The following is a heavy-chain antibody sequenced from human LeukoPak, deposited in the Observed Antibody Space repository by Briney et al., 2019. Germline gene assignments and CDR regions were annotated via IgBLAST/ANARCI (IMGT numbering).Heavy chain of an antibody. V-gene: IGHV4-4*07. J-gene: IGHJ3*02. CDR1: GGFLTTHY. CDR2: VHSTGST. CDR3: ARYCNSASCSDFKGAFDI. D-gene: IGHD2-2*01. Sequence: SETLSLTCTVSGGFLTTHYWAWVRQPAGRGVEWIGRVHSTGSTNYSPYFESRVSMSVDTSKNQLSLRLTSVTVADSAMYYCARYCNSASCSDFKGAFDIWGHGTMVTVSS.